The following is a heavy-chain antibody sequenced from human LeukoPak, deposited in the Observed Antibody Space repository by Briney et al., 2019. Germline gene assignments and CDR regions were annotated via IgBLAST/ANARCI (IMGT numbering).Heavy chain of an antibody. CDR3: ARNDDDSSGYNWFDP. CDR2: VSSSGDST. Sequence: GGSLRLSCAASRFTFSSYAMNWVRQAPGKGLEWVSSVSSSGDSTYYAESVKGRFTISRDNAKNSLYLQMNSLRAEDTALYHCARNDDDSSGYNWFDPWGQGTLVTVSS. D-gene: IGHD3-22*01. J-gene: IGHJ5*02. CDR1: RFTFSSYA. V-gene: IGHV3-23*01.